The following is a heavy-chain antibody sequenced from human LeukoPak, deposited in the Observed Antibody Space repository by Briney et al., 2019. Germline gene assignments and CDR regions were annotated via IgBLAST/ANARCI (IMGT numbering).Heavy chain of an antibody. Sequence: ASVKVSCKASGYTFTSYGISWVRQAPGQGLEWMGWISAYNGNTNYAQKLQGRVTMTTDTSTSTAYMELRSLRSDDTAVYYCARDGHLLLRLGELPFNWFDPWGQGTLVTVSS. V-gene: IGHV1-18*01. CDR3: ARDGHLLLRLGELPFNWFDP. D-gene: IGHD3-16*01. CDR2: ISAYNGNT. CDR1: GYTFTSYG. J-gene: IGHJ5*02.